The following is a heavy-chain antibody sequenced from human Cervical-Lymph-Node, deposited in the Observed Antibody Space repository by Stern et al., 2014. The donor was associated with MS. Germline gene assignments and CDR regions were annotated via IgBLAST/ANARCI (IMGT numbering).Heavy chain of an antibody. D-gene: IGHD1-26*01. CDR3: ARRLKWELSYLDS. J-gene: IGHJ4*02. CDR2: IYYTGRT. CDR1: GGSVSSNTDY. Sequence: QLQLQESGPGLVKPSETLSLTCTVSGGSVSSNTDYWGWIRQSPGRGLEWIGNIYYTGRTYYNPSLKSRVSISLDKSKNQFPLRLTSVTAADTAVYYCARRLKWELSYLDSWGQGTLVIVS. V-gene: IGHV4-39*01.